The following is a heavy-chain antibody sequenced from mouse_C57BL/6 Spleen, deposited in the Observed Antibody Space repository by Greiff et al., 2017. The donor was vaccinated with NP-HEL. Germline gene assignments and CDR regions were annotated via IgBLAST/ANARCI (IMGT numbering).Heavy chain of an antibody. Sequence: VQLQESDAELVKPGASVKLSCTASGYTFTDYTTHWMKQRPEQGLEWIGYIYPRDGSTKYNEKFKGKATLTADKSSSTAYMQLNSLTSEDSAVYLCESGDGYFDWYMDVWGTGTSVTVSS. CDR2: IYPRDGST. CDR1: GYTFTDYT. V-gene: IGHV1-78*01. D-gene: IGHD2-3*01. CDR3: ESGDGYFDWYMDV. J-gene: IGHJ1*03.